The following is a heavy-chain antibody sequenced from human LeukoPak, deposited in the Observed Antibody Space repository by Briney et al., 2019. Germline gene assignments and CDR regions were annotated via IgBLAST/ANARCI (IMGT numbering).Heavy chain of an antibody. J-gene: IGHJ3*02. V-gene: IGHV4-34*01. CDR3: ARGSSVVAARDAFDI. D-gene: IGHD2-15*01. CDR2: ISHTGGI. CDR1: GGSFSGHS. Sequence: PSETLSLTCAVYGGSFSGHSWSWIRQAPGKGLEWIGEISHTGGINYNPSLKSRVTISADTSKNQFSLRLTSVTAADTAVYYCARGSSVVAARDAFDIWGQGTMVTVSS.